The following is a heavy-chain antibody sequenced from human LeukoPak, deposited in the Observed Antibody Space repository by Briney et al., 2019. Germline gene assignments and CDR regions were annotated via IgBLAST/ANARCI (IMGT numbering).Heavy chain of an antibody. Sequence: GGSLRLSCAASGFTVSRYWMTWVRQAPGKGLEWVATIKEDGTEQHLVESVQGRFTVSRDNTENSVYLQMNSLRVEDTGVCFCAGGEGWTAEDWGQGTQVTVSS. CDR2: IKEDGTEQ. V-gene: IGHV3-7*03. CDR3: AGGEGWTAED. CDR1: GFTVSRYW. J-gene: IGHJ4*02. D-gene: IGHD3/OR15-3a*01.